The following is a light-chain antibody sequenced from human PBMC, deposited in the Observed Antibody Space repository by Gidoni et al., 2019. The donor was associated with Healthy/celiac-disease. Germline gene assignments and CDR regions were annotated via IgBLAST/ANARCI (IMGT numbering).Light chain of an antibody. CDR2: SNS. J-gene: IGLJ2*01. CDR1: GSNIGAGYD. CDR3: QSYDSSLSGYVV. V-gene: IGLV1-40*01. Sequence: QSVLTPPPSVSGAPGQRVTISCTGSGSNIGAGYDVHWYQQLPGTAPKLLIYSNSNRPSGVPDLFSGSKSGASASLAITGLQAEDEADYYCQSYDSSLSGYVVFGGGTKLTVL.